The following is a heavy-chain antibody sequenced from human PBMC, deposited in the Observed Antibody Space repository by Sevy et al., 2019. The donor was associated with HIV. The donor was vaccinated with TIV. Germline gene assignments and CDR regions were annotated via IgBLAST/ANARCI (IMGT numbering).Heavy chain of an antibody. Sequence: GGSLRLSCAASGFTFSSYAMTWVRQAPGKGLEWVSGISGSGYSTYYADSVKGRFTFSRDNSKNTLYLQMNSLRAEETAVYYCAKEGGGYNYDSSGLFDYWGQGTLVTVSS. D-gene: IGHD3-22*01. CDR3: AKEGGGYNYDSSGLFDY. J-gene: IGHJ4*02. V-gene: IGHV3-23*01. CDR1: GFTFSSYA. CDR2: ISGSGYST.